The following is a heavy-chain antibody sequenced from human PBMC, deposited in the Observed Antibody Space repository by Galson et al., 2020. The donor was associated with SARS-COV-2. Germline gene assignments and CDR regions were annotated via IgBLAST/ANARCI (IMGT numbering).Heavy chain of an antibody. Sequence: GGSLRLSCAASGFKFSSYWMHWVRQAPGKGLVWVSRINTDGTITNYADSVKGRFTISRDNANNTLFLQLNSLRVEDAAVYYCARGGHYGDDAYWGHGTQVTVSS. CDR1: GFKFSSYW. CDR3: ARGGHYGDDAY. J-gene: IGHJ1*01. D-gene: IGHD4-17*01. V-gene: IGHV3-74*01. CDR2: INTDGTIT.